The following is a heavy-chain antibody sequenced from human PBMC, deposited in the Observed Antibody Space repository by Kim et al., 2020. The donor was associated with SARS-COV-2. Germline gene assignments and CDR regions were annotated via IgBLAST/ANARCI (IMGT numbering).Heavy chain of an antibody. D-gene: IGHD3-22*01. Sequence: ASVKVSCKASGYTFTSYAMHWVRQAPGQRLEWMGWINAGNGNTKYSQKFQGRVTITRDTSASTAYMELSSLRSEDTAVYYCARGYYDSSGYAPSDWYYGMDVWGQGTTVTVSS. CDR3: ARGYYDSSGYAPSDWYYGMDV. V-gene: IGHV1-3*01. J-gene: IGHJ6*02. CDR1: GYTFTSYA. CDR2: INAGNGNT.